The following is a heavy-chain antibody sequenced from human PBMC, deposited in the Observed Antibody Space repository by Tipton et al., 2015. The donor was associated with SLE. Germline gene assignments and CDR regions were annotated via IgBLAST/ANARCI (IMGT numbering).Heavy chain of an antibody. CDR3: ARDLTYHYDSDSAFDI. Sequence: TLSLTCTVSGGSISSYYWNWIRQHPGKGLEWIGYIYHSGTYYNPSLKSRVTISIDTSKSQFSLKLSSVTAADTAVYYCARDLTYHYDSDSAFDIWGQGTMVTVSS. CDR1: GGSISSYY. J-gene: IGHJ3*02. D-gene: IGHD3-22*01. V-gene: IGHV4-59*06. CDR2: IYHSGT.